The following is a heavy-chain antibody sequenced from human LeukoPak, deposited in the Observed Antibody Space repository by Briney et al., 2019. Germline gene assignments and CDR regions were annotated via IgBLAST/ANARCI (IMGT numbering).Heavy chain of an antibody. D-gene: IGHD3-3*01. CDR3: ARERGGGDVDYDVWSGYDPSLDY. J-gene: IGHJ4*02. CDR2: IYTSGST. Sequence: SETLSLTCTVSGGSISSYYWSWIRQPAGKGLEWIGRIYTSGSTNYNPSLKSRVTMSVDTSKNQFSLKLSSVTAADTAVYYCARERGGGDVDYDVWSGYDPSLDYWGQGTLVTVSS. V-gene: IGHV4-4*07. CDR1: GGSISSYY.